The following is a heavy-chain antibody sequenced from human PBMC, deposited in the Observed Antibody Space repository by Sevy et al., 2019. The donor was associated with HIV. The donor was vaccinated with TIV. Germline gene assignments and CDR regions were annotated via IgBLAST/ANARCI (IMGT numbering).Heavy chain of an antibody. CDR2: ITYSGSAL. CDR1: GFTFSDYY. D-gene: IGHD6-13*01. CDR3: ARHCSSWNFDY. V-gene: IGHV3-11*01. Sequence: GGPLRLSCAASGFTFSDYYMSWIRQAPGKGLEWISYITYSGSALYYADSVKGRFTIFRDDSKNSLSLHMSSLRAEDTAVFHCARHCSSWNFDYLGHGTMVTVSS. J-gene: IGHJ4*01.